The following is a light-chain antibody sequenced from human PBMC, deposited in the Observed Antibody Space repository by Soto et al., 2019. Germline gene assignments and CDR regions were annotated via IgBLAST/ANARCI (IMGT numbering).Light chain of an antibody. CDR3: ETWDSNSHV. Sequence: QPVLTQSSSASASLGSSVKLTCTLSSGHSSYIIAWHQQQPGKAPRYLMKLEGSGSYNKGSGVPDRFSGSSSGADRYLTISNRQSEDEADYYCETWDSNSHVFGTGTKLTVL. J-gene: IGLJ1*01. CDR2: LEGSGSY. CDR1: SGHSSYI. V-gene: IGLV4-60*03.